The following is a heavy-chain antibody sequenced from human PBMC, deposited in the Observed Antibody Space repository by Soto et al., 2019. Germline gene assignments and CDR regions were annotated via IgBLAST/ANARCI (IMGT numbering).Heavy chain of an antibody. D-gene: IGHD3-10*01. J-gene: IGHJ2*01. Sequence: EVQLVESGGGLVQPGRSLRLSCAGSGFSFDDYAMHWVRQAPGKGLEWVSGISWNSGSIGYAYSVKGRFTISRDNAKNSLYLQMNSLRAEDTALYYCAKGRAYWYFDLWGSGTLVTVSS. CDR1: GFSFDDYA. CDR3: AKGRAYWYFDL. CDR2: ISWNSGSI. V-gene: IGHV3-9*01.